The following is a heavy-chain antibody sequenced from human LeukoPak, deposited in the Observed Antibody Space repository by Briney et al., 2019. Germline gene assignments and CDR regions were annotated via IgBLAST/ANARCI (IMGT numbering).Heavy chain of an antibody. D-gene: IGHD3-16*02. J-gene: IGHJ4*02. CDR2: ISGSGGST. CDR3: VRGDYVWGSYRYNDY. V-gene: IGHV3-23*01. Sequence: GGSLRLSCAASGFTFSSYAMSWVRQAPGKGLEWVSAISGSGGSTYYADSVKGRFTISRDNSKNTLYLQMNSLRAEDTAVYCCVRGDYVWGSYRYNDYWGQGTLVTVSS. CDR1: GFTFSSYA.